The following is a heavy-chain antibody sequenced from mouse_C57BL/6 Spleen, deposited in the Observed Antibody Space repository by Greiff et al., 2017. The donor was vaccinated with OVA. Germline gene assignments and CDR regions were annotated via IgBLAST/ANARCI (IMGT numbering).Heavy chain of an antibody. V-gene: IGHV2-2*01. CDR2: IWSGGST. J-gene: IGHJ3*01. CDR3: AGQLTGTWFAY. CDR1: GFSLTSYG. Sequence: QVQLQQSGPGLVQPSQSLSITCTVSGFSLTSYGVHWVRQSPGKGLEWLGVIWSGGSTDYNAAFISRLSISKDNSKSQVFFKMNSLQADDTAIYYCAGQLTGTWFAYWGQGTLVTVSA. D-gene: IGHD4-1*01.